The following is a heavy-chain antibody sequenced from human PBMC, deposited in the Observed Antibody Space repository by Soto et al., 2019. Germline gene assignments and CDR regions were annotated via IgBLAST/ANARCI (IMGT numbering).Heavy chain of an antibody. D-gene: IGHD6-19*01. CDR1: GGSFSGYY. Sequence: SETLSLTCAVYGGSFSGYYWSWIRQPPGKGLEWIGEINHSGSTNYNPSLKSRVTISVDTSKNQFSLKLSSVTAADTAVYYCARSSGWCGGWFDPWGQGTLVTVS. CDR3: ARSSGWCGGWFDP. J-gene: IGHJ5*02. V-gene: IGHV4-34*01. CDR2: INHSGST.